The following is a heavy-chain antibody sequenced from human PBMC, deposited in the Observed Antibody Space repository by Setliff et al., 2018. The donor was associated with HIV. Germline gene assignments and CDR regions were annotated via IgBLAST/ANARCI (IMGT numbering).Heavy chain of an antibody. CDR3: ARFQRDILRSYGMDV. Sequence: ASVKVSCKASGGTFSGYGISWVRQAPGQGLEWMGGVIALFGTPNYIQKFQGRVTIIADESTGTVELTSLRYEDTAVYYCARFQRDILRSYGMDVWGQGTTVTVSS. CDR1: GGTFSGYG. CDR2: VIALFGTP. J-gene: IGHJ6*02. V-gene: IGHV1-69*13.